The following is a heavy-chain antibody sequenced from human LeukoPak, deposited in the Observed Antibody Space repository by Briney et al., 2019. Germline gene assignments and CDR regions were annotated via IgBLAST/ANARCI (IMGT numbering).Heavy chain of an antibody. CDR2: IIPTFGTA. Sequence: ASVKVSCKASGGTFSSFGISWVRQAPGQGLEWMGGIIPTFGTANYAQKFQGRVTIIADKSTSTAYMELSSLKSEDTAVYYCARDVLDYYDRSDYVTWGQGTLVTVSS. CDR1: GGTFSSFG. J-gene: IGHJ4*02. D-gene: IGHD3-22*01. CDR3: ARDVLDYYDRSDYVT. V-gene: IGHV1-69*06.